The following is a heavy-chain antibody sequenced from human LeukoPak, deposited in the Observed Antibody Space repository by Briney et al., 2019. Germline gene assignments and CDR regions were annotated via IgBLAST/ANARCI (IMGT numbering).Heavy chain of an antibody. CDR3: ARDPVGYGDYIPNWYFDL. D-gene: IGHD4-17*01. CDR2: IIPILGIA. J-gene: IGHJ2*01. V-gene: IGHV1-69*04. Sequence: ASVKVSCKASGGTFSSYAISWVRQAPGQGLEWMGRIIPILGIANYAQKFQGRVTITADKSTSTAYMELSSLRSEDTAVYYCARDPVGYGDYIPNWYFDLWGRGTLVTVSS. CDR1: GGTFSSYA.